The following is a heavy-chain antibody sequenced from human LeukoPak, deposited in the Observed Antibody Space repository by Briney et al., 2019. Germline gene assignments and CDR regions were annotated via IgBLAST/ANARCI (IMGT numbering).Heavy chain of an antibody. J-gene: IGHJ4*02. Sequence: PGRSLRLSCTASRVTLKDHAMHWLRQAPGRGLEWVSGIYWNGGGEGYADSVKGRFTISRDNAKNSLYLQMNSLRPEDTALYYCTKDVTAGGLDYWGQGTLVTVSS. CDR3: TKDVTAGGLDY. V-gene: IGHV3-9*01. D-gene: IGHD6-13*01. CDR1: RVTLKDHA. CDR2: IYWNGGGE.